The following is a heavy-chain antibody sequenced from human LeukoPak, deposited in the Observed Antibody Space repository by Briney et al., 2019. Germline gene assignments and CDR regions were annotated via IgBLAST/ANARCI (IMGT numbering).Heavy chain of an antibody. CDR2: INPNNGNT. Sequence: ASVKVSCKASGYTFTGYYMHWVRQAPGQGLEWMGWINPNNGNTNYAQKLQGRVTMTRDTSISTAYMELSSLRSDDTAVYYCARGGDSSGYYSSQGGYWGQGTLVPVSS. CDR3: ARGGDSSGYYSSQGGY. V-gene: IGHV1-2*02. J-gene: IGHJ4*02. D-gene: IGHD3-22*01. CDR1: GYTFTGYY.